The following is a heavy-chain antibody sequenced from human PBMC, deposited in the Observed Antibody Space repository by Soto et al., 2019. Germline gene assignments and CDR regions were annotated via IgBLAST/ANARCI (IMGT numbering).Heavy chain of an antibody. Sequence: EVQLLESGGGLVQPGGSLRLSCAASGFSFSNYAMSWVRQAPGKGLEWVSGISAGGGNTYYADSVRGRFTISRDNSKNTVDRQIGSWGAEDTALYYCAKHSEYHLLSWLAPWGLGTLVTVSS. CDR1: GFSFSNYA. D-gene: IGHD2-2*01. J-gene: IGHJ5*02. V-gene: IGHV3-23*01. CDR2: ISAGGGNT. CDR3: AKHSEYHLLSWLAP.